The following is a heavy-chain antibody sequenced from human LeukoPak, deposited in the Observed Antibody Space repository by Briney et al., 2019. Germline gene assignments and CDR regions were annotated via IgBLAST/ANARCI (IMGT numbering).Heavy chain of an antibody. J-gene: IGHJ6*03. V-gene: IGHV1-24*01. Sequence: GASVKVSCKVSGYTLTELPMHWVRQAPGKGLEWMGGFDPEDGETIYAQRFQGRVTMTEDTSTDTAYMELSSLRSDDTAVYYCARERRYSGYDYPYYYMDVWGKGTTVTISS. D-gene: IGHD5-12*01. CDR3: ARERRYSGYDYPYYYMDV. CDR2: FDPEDGET. CDR1: GYTLTELP.